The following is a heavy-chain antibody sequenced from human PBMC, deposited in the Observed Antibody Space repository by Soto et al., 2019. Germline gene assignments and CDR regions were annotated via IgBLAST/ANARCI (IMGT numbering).Heavy chain of an antibody. CDR2: IYYSGGT. CDR3: ARVATPDYYGSGSYLGRSYYYYMDV. Sequence: SETLSLTCTVSGGSISSYCWSWIRQPPGKGLEWIGYIYYSGGTNYNPSLKSRVTISVDTSKNQFSLKLSSVTAADMAVYYCARVATPDYYGSGSYLGRSYYYYMDVWGKGTTVTVSS. J-gene: IGHJ6*03. V-gene: IGHV4-59*01. D-gene: IGHD3-10*01. CDR1: GGSISSYC.